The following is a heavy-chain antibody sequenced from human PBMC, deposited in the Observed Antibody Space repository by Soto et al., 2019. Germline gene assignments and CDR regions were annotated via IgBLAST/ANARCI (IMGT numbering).Heavy chain of an antibody. D-gene: IGHD1-7*01. CDR3: ARGKSELTPNGWVDP. Sequence: GGSLRLSCAASGFTFSSYSMNWVRQAPGKGLEWVSSISSSSSYIYYADSVKGRFTISRDNAKNSLYLQMNSLRAEDTAVYYCARGKSELTPNGWVDPWGQGTVVTVSS. CDR1: GFTFSSYS. J-gene: IGHJ5*02. CDR2: ISSSSSYI. V-gene: IGHV3-21*01.